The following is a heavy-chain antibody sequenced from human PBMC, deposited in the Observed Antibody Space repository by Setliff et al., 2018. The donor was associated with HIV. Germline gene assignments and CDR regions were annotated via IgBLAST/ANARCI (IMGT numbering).Heavy chain of an antibody. Sequence: PGESLKISCKGSGYSFTSYWIGWVRQMPGKGLEWMGIIYPGDSDTRYSPSFQGQVTISADKSISTAYLQWSSLKASDTAMYYCARTEMATQRSRAAIDYWGQGTLVTVSS. D-gene: IGHD5-12*01. V-gene: IGHV5-51*01. CDR1: GYSFTSYW. CDR2: IYPGDSDT. J-gene: IGHJ4*02. CDR3: ARTEMATQRSRAAIDY.